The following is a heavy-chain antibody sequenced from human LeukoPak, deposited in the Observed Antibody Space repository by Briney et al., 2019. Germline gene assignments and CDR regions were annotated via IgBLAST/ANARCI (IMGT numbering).Heavy chain of an antibody. J-gene: IGHJ6*03. CDR1: GGSFSGYY. V-gene: IGHV4-34*01. CDR3: AEDGIRYFDWLEGDYYYYYMDV. Sequence: SSENRALTCAVYGGSFSGYYWTWIRQPPGKAMEKIGEINHSGSTNYNPSLKSRVTISVDTSKNQFSLKLSSVIAADTAFFFRAEDGIRYFDWLEGDYYYYYMDVWGKGTTVTISS. CDR2: INHSGST. D-gene: IGHD3-9*01.